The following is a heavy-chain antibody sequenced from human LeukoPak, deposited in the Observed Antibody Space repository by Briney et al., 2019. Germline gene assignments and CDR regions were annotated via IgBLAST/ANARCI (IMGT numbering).Heavy chain of an antibody. V-gene: IGHV3-74*01. D-gene: IGHD6-19*01. Sequence: GRSLRLSCAASGFTFSSYAMHWVRQAPGKGLVWVSRINSDASTTNYVDSVKGRFTMSRDNAKNTLYLQMNSLRAEDTAVYHCASGSSGWYGEIWGQGTLVTVSS. CDR1: GFTFSSYA. CDR3: ASGSSGWYGEI. J-gene: IGHJ4*02. CDR2: INSDASTT.